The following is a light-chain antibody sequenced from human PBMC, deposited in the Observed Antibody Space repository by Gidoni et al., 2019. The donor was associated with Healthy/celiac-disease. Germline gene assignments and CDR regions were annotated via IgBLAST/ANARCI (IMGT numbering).Light chain of an antibody. J-gene: IGKJ2*01. CDR3: QQSYSTPKYT. Sequence: DIQMPQSPSSLSASVGDRVTITCRASQSISSYLNWYQQKPGKAPKLLIYAASSLQSGVPSRFSVSGSGTDFTLTISSLQPEDFATYYCQQSYSTPKYTFGQGTKLEIK. CDR1: QSISSY. CDR2: AAS. V-gene: IGKV1-39*01.